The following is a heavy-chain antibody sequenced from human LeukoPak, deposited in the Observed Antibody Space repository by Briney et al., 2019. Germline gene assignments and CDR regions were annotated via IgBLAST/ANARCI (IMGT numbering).Heavy chain of an antibody. CDR1: GFTFSSYG. CDR3: ASSRDRQQLVYFDY. Sequence: PGGSLRLSCAASGFTFSSYGVHWVRQAPGKGLEWVAVIWYDGSNKYYADSVKGRCTISRDNSKNTLYLQMNSLRAEDTAVYYCASSRDRQQLVYFDYWGQGTLVTVSS. D-gene: IGHD6-13*01. CDR2: IWYDGSNK. V-gene: IGHV3-33*01. J-gene: IGHJ4*02.